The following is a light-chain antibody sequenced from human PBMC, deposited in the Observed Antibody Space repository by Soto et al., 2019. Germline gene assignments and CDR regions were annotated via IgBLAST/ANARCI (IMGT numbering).Light chain of an antibody. CDR2: LGS. J-gene: IGKJ5*01. V-gene: IGKV2-28*01. Sequence: DIVMTQSPLSLPVTPGEPASISCRSSQSLLHSNGYKYLDWYLQKPGQSPQLLIYLGSNRACGVPDRFSGSGSGTDFTLKISRVQAEDFGVYYCMQSLQTPITFGQGTRLEIK. CDR1: QSLLHSNGYKY. CDR3: MQSLQTPIT.